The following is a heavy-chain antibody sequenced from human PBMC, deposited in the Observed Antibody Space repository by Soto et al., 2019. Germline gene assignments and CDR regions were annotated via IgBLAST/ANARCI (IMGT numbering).Heavy chain of an antibody. V-gene: IGHV1-18*01. D-gene: IGHD3-3*01. J-gene: IGHJ3*02. CDR3: EREERILGRGLAFDI. CDR2: INPNNGNT. Sequence: QVQLVQSGAEVKKPGASVKVSCKTSGYSFTKYGVNWVRQAPGQGLQWMGRINPNNGNTDYAQTLQGRLTITQETSTSSAYMELGSLRSNDTAVYYCEREERILGRGLAFDIWGPGTMVTVSS. CDR1: GYSFTKYG.